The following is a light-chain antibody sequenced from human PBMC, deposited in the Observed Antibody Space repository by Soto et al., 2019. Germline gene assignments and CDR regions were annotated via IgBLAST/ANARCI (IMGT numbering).Light chain of an antibody. J-gene: IGKJ4*01. CDR1: QSVSSDY. V-gene: IGKV3-20*01. Sequence: EIVLTQSPGTLSLSPGERGTLSCRASQSVSSDYLAWYQQKPGQAPRLIIYGASNRATGIPDRFSGSGSGTDFTLTINRLQPEDFAVYYCQQYASSLLVTFGGGTKVEIK. CDR2: GAS. CDR3: QQYASSLLVT.